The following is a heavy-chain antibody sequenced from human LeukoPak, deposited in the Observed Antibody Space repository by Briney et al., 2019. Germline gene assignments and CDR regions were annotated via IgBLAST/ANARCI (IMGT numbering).Heavy chain of an antibody. CDR3: ARDQDYFAY. CDR1: GFTVSSNY. V-gene: IGHV3-53*01. CDR2: IYSGCST. Sequence: PGGSLRLSCAVSGFTVSSNYMSWVRQAPGKGLEWVSVIYSGCSTYYADSVKGRFTISRDNSKNTLYLQMNSLRAEDTAVYYCARDQDYFAYWGQGTLVTVSS. J-gene: IGHJ4*02.